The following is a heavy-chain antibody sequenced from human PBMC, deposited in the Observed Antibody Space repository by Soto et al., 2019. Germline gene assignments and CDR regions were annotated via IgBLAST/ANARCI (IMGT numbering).Heavy chain of an antibody. CDR2: IRTKKDGGTS. J-gene: IGHJ6*02. V-gene: IGHV3-15*07. D-gene: IGHD2-21*02. Sequence: GGSLRLSCAASGFIADAWMNWVRQAPGKGLEWVGRIRTKKDGGTSDYAAPVRGRFTISRDDSQNTVFLQVSSLKTEDTGVYYCARDNYHVMDVWGQGTTVTVSS. CDR3: ARDNYHVMDV. CDR1: GFIADAW.